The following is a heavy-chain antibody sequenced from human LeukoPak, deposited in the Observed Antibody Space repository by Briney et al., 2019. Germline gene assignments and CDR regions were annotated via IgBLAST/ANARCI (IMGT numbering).Heavy chain of an antibody. D-gene: IGHD5-24*01. CDR2: ISGGSDTT. Sequence: PGGSLRLSCAASGFTFSSYWMSWVRQAPGKGLEWVSGISGGSDTTHYAASVKGRFTISRDNSKNTLYLQMNSLRAEDTAVYYCARWDGYGDYWGQGTLVTVSS. V-gene: IGHV3-23*01. CDR1: GFTFSSYW. J-gene: IGHJ4*02. CDR3: ARWDGYGDY.